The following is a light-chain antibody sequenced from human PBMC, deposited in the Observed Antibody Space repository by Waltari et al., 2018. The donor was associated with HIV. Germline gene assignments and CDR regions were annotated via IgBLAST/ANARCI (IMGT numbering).Light chain of an antibody. CDR1: QSVSNTF. CDR2: GTS. V-gene: IGKV3-20*01. CDR3: QQYDHSPLFT. Sequence: EIVLTQSPGTLSLSTGETATLSCRASQSVSNTFLAWYQQKPGQAPRLLIYGTSNRATGVPDRFSGSGSGTDFTLTISRLEPEDFAVYYCQQYDHSPLFTFGPGTKVDI. J-gene: IGKJ3*01.